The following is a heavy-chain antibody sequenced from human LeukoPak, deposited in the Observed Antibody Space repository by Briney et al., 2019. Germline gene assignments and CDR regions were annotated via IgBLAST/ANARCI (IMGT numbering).Heavy chain of an antibody. CDR2: IYRSGST. Sequence: PGGSLRLSCAASGFTVSNNFMSWARQAPGKGLEWVSVIYRSGSTYYADSVKGRFTISRDNSKNTLYLQMNSLRVEDTAMYYCAKDSRGIQLWPWGQGTLVTVSS. CDR1: GFTVSNNF. J-gene: IGHJ5*02. D-gene: IGHD5-18*01. CDR3: AKDSRGIQLWP. V-gene: IGHV3-53*05.